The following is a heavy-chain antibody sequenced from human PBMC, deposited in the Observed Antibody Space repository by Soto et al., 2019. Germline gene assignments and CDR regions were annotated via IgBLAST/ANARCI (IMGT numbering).Heavy chain of an antibody. CDR3: ARDKDIVVVPAAINGMDV. CDR1: GFTFSSYA. D-gene: IGHD2-2*02. CDR2: ISYEGSNK. Sequence: GGSLRLSCAASGFTFSSYAMHWVRQAPGTGLEWVAVISYEGSNKYYADSVKGRFTISRDNSKNTLYLQMNSLRTEDTAVYYCARDKDIVVVPAAINGMDVWGQGTTVTVSS. J-gene: IGHJ6*02. V-gene: IGHV3-30-3*01.